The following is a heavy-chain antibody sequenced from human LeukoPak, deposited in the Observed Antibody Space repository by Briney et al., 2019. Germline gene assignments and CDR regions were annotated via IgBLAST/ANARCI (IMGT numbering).Heavy chain of an antibody. CDR1: GGPFSGYY. V-gene: IGHV4-34*01. Sequence: SETLSLTCAVYGGPFSGYYWSWIRQPPGKGLEWIGEINHSGSTNYNPSLKSRVTISVDTSKNQFSLKLSSVTAADTAVYYCAGRPPPYYYDSSGYQGPIDYWGQGTLVTVSS. CDR2: INHSGST. D-gene: IGHD3-22*01. CDR3: AGRPPPYYYDSSGYQGPIDY. J-gene: IGHJ4*02.